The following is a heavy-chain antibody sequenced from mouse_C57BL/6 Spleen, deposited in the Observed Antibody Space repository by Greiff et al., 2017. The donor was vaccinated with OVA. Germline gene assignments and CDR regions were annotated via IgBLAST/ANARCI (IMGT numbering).Heavy chain of an antibody. D-gene: IGHD4-1*01. CDR2: IRLKSDNYAT. CDR3: TAAGSYYFDY. J-gene: IGHJ2*01. CDR1: GFTFSNYW. Sequence: EVKVEESGGGLVQPGGSMKLSCVASGFTFSNYWMNWVRQSPEKGLEWVAQIRLKSDNYATHYAESVKGRFTISIDDSKSSVYLQMNNLRAEDTGIYYCTAAGSYYFDYWGQGTTLTVSS. V-gene: IGHV6-3*01.